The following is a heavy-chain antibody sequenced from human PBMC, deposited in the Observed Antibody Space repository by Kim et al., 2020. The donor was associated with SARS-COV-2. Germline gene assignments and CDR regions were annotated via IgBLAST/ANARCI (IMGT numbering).Heavy chain of an antibody. D-gene: IGHD6-13*01. CDR3: ARDWAIAAAGYYYYYGMDV. CDR1: GGTFSSYA. Sequence: SVKVSCKASGGTFSSYAISWVRQAPGQGLEWMGRIIPILGIANYAQKFQGRVTITADKSTSTAYMELSSLRSEDTAVYYCARDWAIAAAGYYYYYGMDVWGQGTTVTVSS. J-gene: IGHJ6*02. CDR2: IIPILGIA. V-gene: IGHV1-69*04.